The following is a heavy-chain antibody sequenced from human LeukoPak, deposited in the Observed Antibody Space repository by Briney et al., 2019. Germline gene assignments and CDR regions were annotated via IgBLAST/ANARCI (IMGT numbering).Heavy chain of an antibody. CDR2: IIPIFGTA. D-gene: IGHD4-17*01. J-gene: IGHJ5*02. V-gene: IGHV1-69*13. CDR3: ATNKGQYGDYSNWFDP. CDR1: GGTFSSYA. Sequence: ASVKVSFKASGGTFSSYAISWVRQAPGQGLEWMGGIIPIFGTANYAQKFQGRVTITADESTSTAYMELSSLRSEDTAVYYCATNKGQYGDYSNWFDPWGQGTLVTVSS.